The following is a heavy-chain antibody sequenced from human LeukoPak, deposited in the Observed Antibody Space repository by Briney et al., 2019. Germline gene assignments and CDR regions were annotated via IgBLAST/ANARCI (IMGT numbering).Heavy chain of an antibody. CDR3: ARDPDIAAAGTSYYYYYYMDV. CDR1: GYTFTGYY. V-gene: IGHV1-2*02. D-gene: IGHD6-13*01. CDR2: INPNSGGT. J-gene: IGHJ6*03. Sequence: ASVKVSCKASGYTFTGYYMHWVRQAPGQGLEWMGWINPNSGGTNYAQKFQGRVTMTRDTSISTAYMELSRLRSDDTAVYYCARDPDIAAAGTSYYYYYYMDVWGKGTTVTISS.